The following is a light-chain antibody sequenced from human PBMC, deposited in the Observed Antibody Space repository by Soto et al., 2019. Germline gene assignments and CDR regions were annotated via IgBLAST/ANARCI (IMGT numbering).Light chain of an antibody. CDR1: QSISSN. CDR2: GAS. V-gene: IGKV3-15*01. Sequence: EIVMTQSPATLSVSPGERATLSCRATQSISSNLAWYLQKPGQAPRLLISGASTRATGIPARFSGSGSGTDFTLTISSLQSEDFAVYYCQQYNDWPITFGQGTRLEIK. J-gene: IGKJ5*01. CDR3: QQYNDWPIT.